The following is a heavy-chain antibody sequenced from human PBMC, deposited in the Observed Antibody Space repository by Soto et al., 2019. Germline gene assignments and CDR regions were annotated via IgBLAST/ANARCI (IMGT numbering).Heavy chain of an antibody. CDR2: IYTSGST. Sequence: PSETLSLTCTVYGGSISSYYWSWIRQPAGKGLEWIGRIYTSGSTYYNPSLKSRVTISVDTSKNQFSLKLSSVTAADTAVYYCARHDLYSSGWSDFDYWGQGTLVTVSS. D-gene: IGHD6-19*01. V-gene: IGHV4-4*07. J-gene: IGHJ4*02. CDR3: ARHDLYSSGWSDFDY. CDR1: GGSISSYY.